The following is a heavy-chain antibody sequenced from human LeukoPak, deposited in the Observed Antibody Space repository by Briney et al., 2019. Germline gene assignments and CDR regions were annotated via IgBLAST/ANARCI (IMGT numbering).Heavy chain of an antibody. V-gene: IGHV4-39*07. CDR1: GDSISSSSSY. Sequence: SETLSLTCSVSGDSISSSSSYWGWIRQPPGKGLEWIGSIYYSGTTYYNPSLKSRVTISVDTSKNQFSLKLNSVTAADTAVYYCARDDRVGAILGYMDVWGKGTTVTVSS. J-gene: IGHJ6*03. CDR2: IYYSGTT. D-gene: IGHD1-26*01. CDR3: ARDDRVGAILGYMDV.